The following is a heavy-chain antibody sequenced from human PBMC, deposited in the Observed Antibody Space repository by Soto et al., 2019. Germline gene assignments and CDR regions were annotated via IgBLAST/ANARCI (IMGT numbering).Heavy chain of an antibody. Sequence: NPSETLSLTCTVSGGSISSSSYYWGWIRQPPGKGLEWIGSIYYSGSTYYNPSLKSRVTISVDTSKNQFSLKLSSVTAADTAVYYCARQVGVRGVIIGYYYYGMDVWGQGTTVTVSS. V-gene: IGHV4-39*01. D-gene: IGHD3-10*01. CDR1: GGSISSSSYY. J-gene: IGHJ6*02. CDR2: IYYSGST. CDR3: ARQVGVRGVIIGYYYYGMDV.